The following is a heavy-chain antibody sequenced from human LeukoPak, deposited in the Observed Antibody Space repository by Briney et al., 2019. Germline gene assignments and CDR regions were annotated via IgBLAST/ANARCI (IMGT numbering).Heavy chain of an antibody. CDR1: GFTFSSYS. V-gene: IGHV3-21*01. D-gene: IGHD4-11*01. Sequence: PGGSLRLSCAASGFTFSSYSMNWVRQAPGKGLEWVSSISSSSSYIYYADSVKGRFTISRDNAKNSLYLQMNSLRAEDTAVYYCARDMIPTTDYYYGMDVWGQGTTVTV. J-gene: IGHJ6*02. CDR2: ISSSSSYI. CDR3: ARDMIPTTDYYYGMDV.